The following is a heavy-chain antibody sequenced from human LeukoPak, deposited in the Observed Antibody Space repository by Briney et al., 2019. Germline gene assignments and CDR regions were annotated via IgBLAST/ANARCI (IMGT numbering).Heavy chain of an antibody. D-gene: IGHD6-13*01. Sequence: SETLSLTCTVSGGSISSYYWSWIRQPPGKGLEWIGYIYYSGSTNYNPSLKSRVTISADTSKNQFSLKLSSVTAADTAVYYCAREPYSSSWKGLIDYWGQGTLVTVSS. CDR2: IYYSGST. CDR1: GGSISSYY. V-gene: IGHV4-59*01. CDR3: AREPYSSSWKGLIDY. J-gene: IGHJ4*02.